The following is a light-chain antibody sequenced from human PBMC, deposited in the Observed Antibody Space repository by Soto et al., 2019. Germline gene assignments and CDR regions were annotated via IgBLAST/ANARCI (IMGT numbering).Light chain of an antibody. CDR1: QNINTN. V-gene: IGKV3-15*01. J-gene: IGKJ1*01. Sequence: EIVMTQSPATLSVSPGERATLSCRASQNINTNLAWYQQKPGQAPRLLIYGASSRATGIPARFSGSGSGTEFTLTISSLQSEDFAIYYCQQYNLWPRTFGQGTKVDIK. CDR3: QQYNLWPRT. CDR2: GAS.